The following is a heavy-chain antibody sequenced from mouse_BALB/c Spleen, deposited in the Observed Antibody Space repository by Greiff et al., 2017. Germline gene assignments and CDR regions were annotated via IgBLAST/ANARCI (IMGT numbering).Heavy chain of an antibody. Sequence: DVKLQESGPDLVKPSQSLSLTCTVTGYSITSGYSWHWIRQFPGNKLEWMGYIHYSGSTNYNPSLKSRISITRDTSKNQFFLQLNSVTTEDTATYYCARDDGYHAWFAYWGQGTLVTVSA. CDR1: GYSITSGYS. CDR3: ARDDGYHAWFAY. J-gene: IGHJ3*01. D-gene: IGHD2-3*01. V-gene: IGHV3-1*02. CDR2: IHYSGST.